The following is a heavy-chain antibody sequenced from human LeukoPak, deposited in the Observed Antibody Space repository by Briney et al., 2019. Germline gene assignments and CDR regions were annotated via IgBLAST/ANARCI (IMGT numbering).Heavy chain of an antibody. CDR2: IYYTGTS. J-gene: IGHJ4*02. CDR3: ARGSSTGFDY. Sequence: SETPSLTCTVSGGSISSHYWGWIRQPPGKGLDWIGYIYYTGTSNYNPSLKSRVTLSVDTSKNHFSLKLTSVTAADTAVYYCARGSSTGFDYWGQGTLVTVSS. CDR1: GGSISSHY. V-gene: IGHV4-59*11. D-gene: IGHD2-2*01.